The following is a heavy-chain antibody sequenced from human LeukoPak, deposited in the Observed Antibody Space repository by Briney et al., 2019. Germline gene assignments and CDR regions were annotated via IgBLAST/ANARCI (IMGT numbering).Heavy chain of an antibody. Sequence: ASVKVSCKTSGYSENFYGITWVRQVAGQGLEWMGWISAQHGQTEYAPNSQDRVTMTTDTYTNTAYMELRSLRSDDTAVYYCARVIIGGGSGSSYYYYYYMDVWGKGTTVTVSS. CDR2: ISAQHGQT. D-gene: IGHD3-10*01. CDR1: GYSENFYG. V-gene: IGHV1-18*01. J-gene: IGHJ6*03. CDR3: ARVIIGGGSGSSYYYYYYMDV.